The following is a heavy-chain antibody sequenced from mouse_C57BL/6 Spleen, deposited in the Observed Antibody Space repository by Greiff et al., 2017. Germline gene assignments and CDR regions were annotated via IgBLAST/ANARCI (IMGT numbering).Heavy chain of an antibody. CDR2: IYPENGDT. CDR1: GFNIKDDY. CDR3: TTGVRRGAWFAV. Sequence: VQLKQSGAELVRPGASVKLSCTASGFNIKDDYMHWVKQRPEQGLEWIGWIYPENGDTAYASQFQGKATITADTSSNTAYLQRSSLTSEDSAVYYCTTGVRRGAWFAVWGQGTLVTVSS. V-gene: IGHV14-4*01. D-gene: IGHD2-14*01. J-gene: IGHJ3*01.